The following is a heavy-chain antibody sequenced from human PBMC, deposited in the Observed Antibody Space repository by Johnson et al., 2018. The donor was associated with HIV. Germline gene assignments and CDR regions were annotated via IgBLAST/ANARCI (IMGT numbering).Heavy chain of an antibody. V-gene: IGHV3-20*04. CDR1: GITFSSYA. J-gene: IGHJ3*02. D-gene: IGHD6-13*01. Sequence: VQLVESGGGVVQPGRSLRLSCAASGITFSSYAMHWVRQAPGKGLEWVSSINWNGGSTGYADSVKGRFTVSRDNAKNSLYLQMNSLRAEDTAVYYCARLGIAAARGAFDIWGQGTMVTVSS. CDR2: INWNGGST. CDR3: ARLGIAAARGAFDI.